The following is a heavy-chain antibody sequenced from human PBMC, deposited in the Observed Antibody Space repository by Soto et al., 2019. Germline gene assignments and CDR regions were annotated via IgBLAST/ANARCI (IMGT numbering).Heavy chain of an antibody. V-gene: IGHV3-48*04. D-gene: IGHD2-15*01. J-gene: IGHJ4*02. CDR3: TRGGAARPDY. Sequence: DVVLVNSGGGFVRPGESLGLSCGASGFRFTSFGMNWVRQGPGKGLEWLSYISGLSATTYYADSVRGRFTVSRDNDMNLVFLQLNNLRGDDTAVYYCTRGGAARPDYWGQGSRVVVSS. CDR1: GFRFTSFG. CDR2: ISGLSATT.